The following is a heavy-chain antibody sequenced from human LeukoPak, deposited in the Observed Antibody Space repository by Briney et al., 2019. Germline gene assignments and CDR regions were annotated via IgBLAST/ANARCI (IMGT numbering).Heavy chain of an antibody. J-gene: IGHJ4*02. V-gene: IGHV3-23*01. CDR3: AKIPHYYGSGAIDY. Sequence: GGSLRLSCAASGFTFSSSAMSWVRQAPGKGLEWVSTISGSGVNTYYADSVKGRFTISRDNSENTLHLQMNSLRAEDTDVYYCAKIPHYYGSGAIDYWGQGTLVTVSS. D-gene: IGHD3-10*01. CDR2: ISGSGVNT. CDR1: GFTFSSSA.